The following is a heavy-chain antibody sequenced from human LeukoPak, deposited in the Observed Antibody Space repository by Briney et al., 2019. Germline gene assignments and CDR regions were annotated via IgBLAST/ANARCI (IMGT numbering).Heavy chain of an antibody. D-gene: IGHD3-3*01. Sequence: PSETLSLTCTVSGGSISSYYWSWIRQPPGKGLEWIGYIYYGGSTNYNPSLKSRVTISVDTSKNQFSLKLSSVTAADTAVYYCARELPSGYYGDWGQGTLVTVSS. CDR2: IYYGGST. CDR1: GGSISSYY. J-gene: IGHJ4*02. CDR3: ARELPSGYYGD. V-gene: IGHV4-59*01.